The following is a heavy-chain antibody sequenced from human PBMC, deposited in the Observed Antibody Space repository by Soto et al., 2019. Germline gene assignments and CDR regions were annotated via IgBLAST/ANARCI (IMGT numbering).Heavy chain of an antibody. V-gene: IGHV3-33*01. CDR1: GYNFSSYG. CDR2: IWYDGSNK. J-gene: IGHJ1*01. CDR3: ARGKNVVVPSGYFQH. D-gene: IGHD2-15*01. Sequence: GGSLRLSCAASGYNFSSYGMHGVRQAPSKGLEWVAVIWYDGSNKYYADSVKGRFTISRDNSKNTLYLQMNSLRAEDTAVYYCARGKNVVVPSGYFQHWGQGTLVTVSS.